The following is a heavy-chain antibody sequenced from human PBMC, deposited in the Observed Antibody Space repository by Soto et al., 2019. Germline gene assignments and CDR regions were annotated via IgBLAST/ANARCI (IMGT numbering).Heavy chain of an antibody. J-gene: IGHJ4*02. CDR1: GFTFSSYA. CDR3: ARRDSSGYYYFDY. CDR2: ISYDGSNK. V-gene: IGHV3-30-3*01. Sequence: QVQLVESGGGVVQPGRSLRLSCAASGFTFSSYAMHWVRQAPGKGLEWVAVISYDGSNKYYADSVKGRFTISRDNSKNTLYLQMNSLRAEDTAAYYCARRDSSGYYYFDYWGQGTLVTVSS. D-gene: IGHD3-22*01.